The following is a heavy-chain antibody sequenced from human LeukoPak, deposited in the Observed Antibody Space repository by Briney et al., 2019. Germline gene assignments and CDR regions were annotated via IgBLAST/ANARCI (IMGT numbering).Heavy chain of an antibody. Sequence: GRSLRLSWVASGFTFRSYAMHWVRQAPGKGLEDVSAITSQGVTSYYADSVKGRFTISRENSKNRLHLQMSSLTTEDTAVYYCVKAMGDSVYYAVDYWGEGTLVTVSS. CDR3: VKAMGDSVYYAVDY. CDR2: ITSQGVTS. D-gene: IGHD3-3*01. CDR1: GFTFRSYA. J-gene: IGHJ4*02. V-gene: IGHV3-64D*06.